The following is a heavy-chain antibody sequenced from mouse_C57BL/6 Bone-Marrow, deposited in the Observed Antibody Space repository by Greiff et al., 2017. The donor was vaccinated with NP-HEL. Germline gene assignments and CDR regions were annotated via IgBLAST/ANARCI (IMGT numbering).Heavy chain of an antibody. CDR2: IDPSDSYT. CDR1: GYTFTSYW. Sequence: VQLQQPGAELVMPGASVKLSCKASGYTFTSYWMHWVKQRPGQGLEWIGEIDPSDSYTNYNQKFKGKSTLTVDKSSSTAYMQLSSLTSEDSAVYYCARRRYYGSSYCAMDYWGQGTSVTVSS. J-gene: IGHJ4*01. V-gene: IGHV1-69*01. CDR3: ARRRYYGSSYCAMDY. D-gene: IGHD1-1*01.